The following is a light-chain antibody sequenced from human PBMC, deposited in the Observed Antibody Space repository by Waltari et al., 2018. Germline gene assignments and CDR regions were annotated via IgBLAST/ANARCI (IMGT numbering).Light chain of an antibody. CDR2: RNN. CDR1: SSNILTTY. V-gene: IGLV1-47*01. Sequence: QSVLTQPPSASGTPGQTVTISCSGSSSNILTTYIYWYQQLPGTAPKLRIYRNNVRPSGVPGRFSASQSGTSVSLAISGLRSEDEADYYCAAWDESLSGSWVFGGGTRLTVL. CDR3: AAWDESLSGSWV. J-gene: IGLJ3*02.